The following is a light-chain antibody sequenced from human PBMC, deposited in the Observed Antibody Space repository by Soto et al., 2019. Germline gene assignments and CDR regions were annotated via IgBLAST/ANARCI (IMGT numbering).Light chain of an antibody. CDR2: EVT. V-gene: IGLV2-14*01. CDR1: SNDVGGYDF. CDR3: SSYTSIRGV. J-gene: IGLJ3*02. Sequence: QSALTQPASVSGSPGQSITISCTGTSNDVGGYDFVSWYQQLPGKAPKLIIYEVTNRPSGVPNRFSGSKSGNTASLTISGLQAEDEADYYCSSYTSIRGVFGGGTKLTVL.